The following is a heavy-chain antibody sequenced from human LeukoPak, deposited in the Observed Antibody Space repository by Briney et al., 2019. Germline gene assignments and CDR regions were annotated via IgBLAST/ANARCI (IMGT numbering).Heavy chain of an antibody. D-gene: IGHD1-26*01. CDR1: GFTFSSSA. CDR3: AKDHRWESPHYLDS. J-gene: IGHJ4*02. CDR2: ISASGGST. Sequence: GGSLRLSCAASGFTFSSSAMSWVRQVPGKGLEWVSGISASGGSTSYADSVRGRFTISRDNSKNTLYVQMNSLRDEDTAVYYCAKDHRWESPHYLDSWGQGTLVTVSS. V-gene: IGHV3-23*01.